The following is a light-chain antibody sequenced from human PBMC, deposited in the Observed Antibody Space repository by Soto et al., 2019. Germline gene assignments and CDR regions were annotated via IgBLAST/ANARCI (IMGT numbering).Light chain of an antibody. CDR3: QQRYNWPNT. J-gene: IGKJ2*01. CDR2: DES. V-gene: IGKV3-11*01. CDR1: QSVGTY. Sequence: EIVLTQSPATLSLSPGERATLSCRTSQSVGTYLAWYQHNPGQAPRLLLYDESNRATGIPARFSGSGSGTDFTLTISSPEPEDFAVYYCQQRYNWPNTFGQGTKLEIK.